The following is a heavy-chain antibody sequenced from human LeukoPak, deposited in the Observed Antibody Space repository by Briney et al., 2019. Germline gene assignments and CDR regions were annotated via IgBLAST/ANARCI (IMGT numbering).Heavy chain of an antibody. Sequence: GGSLRLSCAASGFTFSSYSMNWVRQAPGKGPEWVSSISSSSSYIYYADSVKGRFTISRDNAKNSLYLQMNSLRAEDTAVYYCARGPYCSSTSCYSLAEYFQHWGQGTLVTVSS. CDR1: GFTFSSYS. J-gene: IGHJ1*01. D-gene: IGHD2-2*01. V-gene: IGHV3-21*01. CDR3: ARGPYCSSTSCYSLAEYFQH. CDR2: ISSSSSYI.